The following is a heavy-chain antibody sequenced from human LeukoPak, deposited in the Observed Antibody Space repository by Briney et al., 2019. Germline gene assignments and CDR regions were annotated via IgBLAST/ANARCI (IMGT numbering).Heavy chain of an antibody. CDR1: GFTFSSYA. CDR3: ARDPCGGGCYSYYFDY. CDR2: ISYDGSNK. V-gene: IGHV3-30-3*01. Sequence: GGSLRLSCAASGFTFSSYAMPWVRQAPGKGLEWVAVISYDGSNKYYADSVKGRFTISRDNSKNTLYLQMNSLRAEDTAVYYCARDPCGGGCYSYYFDYWGQGTLVTVSS. D-gene: IGHD2-21*02. J-gene: IGHJ4*02.